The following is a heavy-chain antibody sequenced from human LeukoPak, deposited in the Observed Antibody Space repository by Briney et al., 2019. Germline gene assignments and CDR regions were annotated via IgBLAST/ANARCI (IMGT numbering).Heavy chain of an antibody. V-gene: IGHV3-7*03. CDR2: IKQDGSEK. CDR3: ARAGDFDWLGEAFDI. Sequence: PGRSLRLSCAASGFTFRSYGMQWVRQAPGEGLEWVANIKQDGSEKYYVDSVKGRFTISRDNAKNSLYLQMNSLRAEDTAVYYCARAGDFDWLGEAFDIWGQGTMVTVSS. J-gene: IGHJ3*02. CDR1: GFTFRSYG. D-gene: IGHD3-9*01.